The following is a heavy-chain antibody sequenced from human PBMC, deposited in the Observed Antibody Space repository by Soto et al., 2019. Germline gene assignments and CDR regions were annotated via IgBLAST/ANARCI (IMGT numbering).Heavy chain of an antibody. V-gene: IGHV1-2*04. CDR2: INPNSGGT. CDR1: GYTFTGYY. J-gene: IGHJ4*02. D-gene: IGHD3-9*01. Sequence: QVQLVQSGAEVKKPGASVKVSCKASGYTFTGYYMHWVRQAPGQGLEWMGWINPNSGGTNCAQKFQGWVTMTRDTSISTAYMELSRLRSDDTAVYYCARSHVLRYFDWLLPFDYWGQGTLVTVSS. CDR3: ARSHVLRYFDWLLPFDY.